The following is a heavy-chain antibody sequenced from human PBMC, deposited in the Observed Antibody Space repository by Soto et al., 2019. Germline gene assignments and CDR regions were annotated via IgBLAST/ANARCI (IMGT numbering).Heavy chain of an antibody. CDR1: GGSISSYY. D-gene: IGHD3-16*01. CDR2: FYPSGKT. J-gene: IGHJ6*02. CDR3: ARCGLDYGMDV. Sequence: SETLSLTCTVSGGSISSYYWCWTRQPAGKGLEWIGRFYPSGKTTYNSSLQSRLTMSADTSRNKFSLNLTSVTAADTAVYYCARCGLDYGMDVWGQGTTVTVSS. V-gene: IGHV4-4*07.